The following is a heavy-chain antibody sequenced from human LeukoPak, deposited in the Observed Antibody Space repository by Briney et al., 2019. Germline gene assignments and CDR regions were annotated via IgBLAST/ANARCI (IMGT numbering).Heavy chain of an antibody. CDR2: VSLSGLT. J-gene: IGHJ4*02. Sequence: SETLSLTCGVSGGSITSTNWWSWVRQPPGQGLEWIGEVSLSGLTNYNPSLSSRVIMALDTSKNHLSLHLTSVTAADTAVYYCSGENGAFSPFGYWGQGYLVTVLS. V-gene: IGHV4-4*02. CDR1: GGSITSTNW. D-gene: IGHD2-8*01. CDR3: SGENGAFSPFGY.